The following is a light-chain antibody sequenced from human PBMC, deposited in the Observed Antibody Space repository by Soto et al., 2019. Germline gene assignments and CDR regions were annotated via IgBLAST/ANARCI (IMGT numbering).Light chain of an antibody. CDR2: DAS. Sequence: EIVLTQSPATLSLSPGERATLSCRASQSVSSYLAWYQQNPGQAPRLLIYDASNRSTGIPARFSGSGSGTDFTLTISSLGPEDFAMYYCQQRSNWPPVTFGGGTKVEIK. V-gene: IGKV3-11*01. CDR1: QSVSSY. J-gene: IGKJ4*01. CDR3: QQRSNWPPVT.